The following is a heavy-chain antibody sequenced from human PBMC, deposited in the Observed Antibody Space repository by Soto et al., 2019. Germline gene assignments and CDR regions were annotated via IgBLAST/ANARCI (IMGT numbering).Heavy chain of an antibody. CDR3: ARGAKDARIVVVVAAYFDY. Sequence: QVQLQQWGAGLLKPSETLSLTCAVYGGSFSGYYWSWIRQPPGKGLEWIGEINHSGSTNYNPSLKSRVTISVDTSKNQFSLKLSSGTAADTAVYYCARGAKDARIVVVVAAYFDYWGQGTLVTVSS. V-gene: IGHV4-34*01. J-gene: IGHJ4*02. CDR1: GGSFSGYY. CDR2: INHSGST. D-gene: IGHD2-15*01.